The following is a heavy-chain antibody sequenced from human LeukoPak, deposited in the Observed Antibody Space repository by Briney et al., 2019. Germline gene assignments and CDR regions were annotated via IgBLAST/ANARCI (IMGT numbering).Heavy chain of an antibody. CDR2: ISGSGGST. D-gene: IGHD4/OR15-4a*01. CDR3: AKDRGSNYQFPYWFDP. J-gene: IGHJ5*02. CDR1: GFTFSSDA. Sequence: GGSLRLSCAASGFTFSSDAMSWVRQAPGKGLEWVSAISGSGGSTYYADSVKGRFTISRDNSKNTLYLQMNSLRAEDTAVYYCAKDRGSNYQFPYWFDPWGQGTLVTVSS. V-gene: IGHV3-23*01.